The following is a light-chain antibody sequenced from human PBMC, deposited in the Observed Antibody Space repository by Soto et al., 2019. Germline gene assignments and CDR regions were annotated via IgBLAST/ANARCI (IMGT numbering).Light chain of an antibody. Sequence: EVVLTQSPGTLSLSPGERATLSCRASQSVSNNYFAWYQQKPGQAPRLLIFGSSDRATGIPDRFSGSGSRTDFTHTIRRLEPEDFAVYYCQLYGSSPPYTFGQGTKLEIK. J-gene: IGKJ2*01. CDR2: GSS. CDR1: QSVSNNY. V-gene: IGKV3-20*01. CDR3: QLYGSSPPYT.